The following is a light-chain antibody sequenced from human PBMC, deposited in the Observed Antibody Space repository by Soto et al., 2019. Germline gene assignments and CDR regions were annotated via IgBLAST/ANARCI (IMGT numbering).Light chain of an antibody. CDR1: QSVNSSS. CDR3: QQRSNWPLLT. J-gene: IGKJ4*01. CDR2: GAS. Sequence: EIVLTQSPATLSLSPGDRATLICRASQSVNSSSLGWYQQKPGQAPRLLIYGASSRATDIPDRFSYSGSGTDFTLTISSLEPEDSAIYYCQQRSNWPLLTFGGGTKVEIK. V-gene: IGKV3D-20*02.